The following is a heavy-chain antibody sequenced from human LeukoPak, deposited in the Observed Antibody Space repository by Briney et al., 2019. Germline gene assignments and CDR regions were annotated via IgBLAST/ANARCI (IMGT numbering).Heavy chain of an antibody. V-gene: IGHV4-59*01. CDR3: AHAGELDYGDYGGGNWFDP. D-gene: IGHD4-17*01. CDR1: GGSISRYY. J-gene: IGHJ5*02. CDR2: IYYSGST. Sequence: PSETLSLTCTVSGGSISRYYWSWIRQPPGKGLEWIGYIYYSGSTNYNPSLKSRVTISVDTSKNQFSLKLSSVTAADTAVYYCAHAGELDYGDYGGGNWFDPWGQGTLVTVSS.